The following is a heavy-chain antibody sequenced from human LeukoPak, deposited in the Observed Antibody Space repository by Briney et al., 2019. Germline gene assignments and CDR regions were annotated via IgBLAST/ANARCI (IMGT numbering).Heavy chain of an antibody. V-gene: IGHV4-59*01. CDR3: ARDSLAAVDY. D-gene: IGHD6-13*01. CDR1: GGSISSYY. J-gene: IGHJ4*02. CDR2: IYYSGST. Sequence: SETLSLTCTVSGGSISSYYWSWIPQPPGKGLEWIGYIYYSGSTNYNPSLKSRVTISVDTSKNQFSLKLSSVTAADTAVYYCARDSLAAVDYWGQGTLVTVSS.